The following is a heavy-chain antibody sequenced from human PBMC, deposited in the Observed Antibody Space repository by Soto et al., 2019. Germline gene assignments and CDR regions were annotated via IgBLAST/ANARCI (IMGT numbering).Heavy chain of an antibody. CDR2: IYYSGST. J-gene: IGHJ5*02. CDR1: GVSISSSSYY. CDR3: AIQSACYSYRFDP. V-gene: IGHV4-39*01. D-gene: IGHD2-15*01. Sequence: SDTLSLTCTVSGVSISSSSYYWVWIRQPPGKGLEWIGSIYYSGSTYYNPSLKSRVTISVDTSKNQFSLKLSSVTAADTAVYYCAIQSACYSYRFDPWCQGTLVT.